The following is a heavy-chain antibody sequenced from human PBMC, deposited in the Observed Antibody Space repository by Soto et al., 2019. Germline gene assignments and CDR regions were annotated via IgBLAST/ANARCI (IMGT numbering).Heavy chain of an antibody. CDR3: ARSFVWHAIDQ. CDR2: IHHSGST. CDR1: SASIISEQR. Sequence: QMQLQESGPGLVKPSETLSLTCAVSSASIISEQRWSWVRQPPGKGLEWIGEIHHSGSTNNNPSLRSRVTMSVDKSKNQFSLNLNSVTAADTAVYYCARSFVWHAIDQWGQGTLVIVSS. V-gene: IGHV4-4*02. J-gene: IGHJ4*02. D-gene: IGHD1-26*01.